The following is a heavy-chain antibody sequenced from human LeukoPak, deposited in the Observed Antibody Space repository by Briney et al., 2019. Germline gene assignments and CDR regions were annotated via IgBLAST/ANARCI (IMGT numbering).Heavy chain of an antibody. V-gene: IGHV4-38-2*02. Sequence: SETLSLTCTVSGYSISSGYYWGWIRQPPGKGLEWIGSIYHSGSTYYNPSLKSRVTISVDTSKNQFSLQLSSVTAADTAVYYCARLNRGFDYWGQGTLVTVSS. J-gene: IGHJ4*02. CDR2: IYHSGST. CDR3: ARLNRGFDY. CDR1: GYSISSGYY.